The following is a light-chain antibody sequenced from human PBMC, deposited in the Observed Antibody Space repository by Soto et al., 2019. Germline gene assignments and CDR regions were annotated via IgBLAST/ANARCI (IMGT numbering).Light chain of an antibody. CDR1: QSVTSC. CDR3: QQHGSSPRT. V-gene: IGKV3-20*01. CDR2: GAS. J-gene: IGKJ1*01. Sequence: EIVLTQSPGTLSLSPGERATLSCRASQSVTSCLAWYQQKPGQAPRLLIYGASSRATGIPDRFSGSGSGTDFTLTISRLEPEDSAVYYCQQHGSSPRTFGQGTKVEIK.